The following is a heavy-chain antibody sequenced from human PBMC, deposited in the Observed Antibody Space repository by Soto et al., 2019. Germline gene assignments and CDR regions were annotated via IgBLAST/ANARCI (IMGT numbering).Heavy chain of an antibody. CDR3: ARGIN. CDR2: MNPNSGNT. V-gene: IGHV1-8*01. CDR1: GYTFSSYD. Sequence: QVQLVQSGAEVKRPGASVRVSCKASGYTFSSYDINWVRQATGQGLEWLGWMNPNSGNTGYAQKLQGRITLTRSTSTSTAYMGLTRLRFEDTAVYYCARGINWGQGTMVTVSS. J-gene: IGHJ3*01.